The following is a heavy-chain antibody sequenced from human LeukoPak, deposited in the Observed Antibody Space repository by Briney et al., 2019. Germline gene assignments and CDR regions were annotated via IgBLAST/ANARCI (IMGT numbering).Heavy chain of an antibody. D-gene: IGHD6-19*01. CDR2: IIPIFGTA. J-gene: IGHJ4*02. Sequence: RASVKVSCKASGGTFSSYAISWVRQAPGQGLEWMGRIIPIFGTANYAQKFQGRVTITTDESTSTAYMELSSLRSEDTAVYYRASYSSGWSAYWGQGTLVTVSS. CDR3: ASYSSGWSAY. CDR1: GGTFSSYA. V-gene: IGHV1-69*05.